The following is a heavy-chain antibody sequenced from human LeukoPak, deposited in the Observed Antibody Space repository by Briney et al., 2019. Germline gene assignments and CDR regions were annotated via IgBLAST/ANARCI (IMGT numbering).Heavy chain of an antibody. CDR2: IYHTGST. Sequence: SETLSLTCTISGGSVSDYYWSWIRQSPGKGLEWIGYIYHTGSTSYSPSLKSRVTISVDTSKNQFSLKLSSVTAADTAVYFCARGPYSYDSSGAFDIWGQGTMVTVSS. CDR1: GGSVSDYY. CDR3: ARGPYSYDSSGAFDI. J-gene: IGHJ3*02. V-gene: IGHV4-59*08. D-gene: IGHD3-22*01.